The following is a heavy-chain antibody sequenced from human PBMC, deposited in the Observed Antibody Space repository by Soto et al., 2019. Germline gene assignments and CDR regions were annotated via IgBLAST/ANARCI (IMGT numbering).Heavy chain of an antibody. J-gene: IGHJ6*02. CDR3: ARVEDSSAASLYYYYYGMDV. CDR1: GFTFSSYA. Sequence: GGSLRLSCAASGFTFSSYAMHWVRQAPGKGLEWVAVISYDGSNKYYADSVKGRFTISRDNSKNTLYLQMNSLRAEDTAVYYCARVEDSSAASLYYYYYGMDVWGQGTTVTVSS. V-gene: IGHV3-30-3*01. CDR2: ISYDGSNK. D-gene: IGHD6-19*01.